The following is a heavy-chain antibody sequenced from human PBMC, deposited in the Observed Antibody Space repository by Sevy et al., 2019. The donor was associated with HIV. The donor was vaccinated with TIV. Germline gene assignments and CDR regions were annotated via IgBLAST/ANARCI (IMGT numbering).Heavy chain of an antibody. V-gene: IGHV3-53*01. CDR2: IYSGGST. J-gene: IGHJ4*02. CDR3: ARGGDCSGGSCYDY. D-gene: IGHD2-15*01. Sequence: GGSLRLSCAASGFTVSSNYMRWVRQAPGKGLEWVSVIYSGGSTFYADSVKGRFTISRDSSKNTLYLQVSSLRAEDTAVYYCARGGDCSGGSCYDYWGQGTLVTVSS. CDR1: GFTVSSNY.